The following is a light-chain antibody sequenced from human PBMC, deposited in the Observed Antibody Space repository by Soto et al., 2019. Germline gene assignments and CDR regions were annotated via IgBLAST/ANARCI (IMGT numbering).Light chain of an antibody. CDR1: QSVSNNY. CDR2: GAS. CDR3: QQSGSSPLT. J-gene: IGKJ4*01. Sequence: IVLTQSPGTLSLSAGERATLSCRASQSVSNNYLAWDQQKPGQAPRLLIYGASSRATGIPDRFSGSGSATDFTLTISRLEPEDFAVYFCQQSGSSPLTFGGGTKVDI. V-gene: IGKV3-20*01.